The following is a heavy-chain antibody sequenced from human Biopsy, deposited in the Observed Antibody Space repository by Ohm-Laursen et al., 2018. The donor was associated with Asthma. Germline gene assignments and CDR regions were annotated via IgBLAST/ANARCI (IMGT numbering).Heavy chain of an antibody. Sequence: SSVKVSRKISGYSLTDLSMHWVRQGPGQGIEWMGGHDHEEGGTVNARRFQGRVTMTEDTSTDTAYMELSSLSSDDTAVYYCASDFPKDYVRYNFQFWGQGTLVTVSS. D-gene: IGHD4-17*01. CDR3: ASDFPKDYVRYNFQF. V-gene: IGHV1-24*01. CDR2: HDHEEGGT. CDR1: GYSLTDLS. J-gene: IGHJ4*02.